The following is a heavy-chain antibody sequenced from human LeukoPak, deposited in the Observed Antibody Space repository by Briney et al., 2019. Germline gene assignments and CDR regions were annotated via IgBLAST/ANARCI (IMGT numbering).Heavy chain of an antibody. Sequence: SVKVSCKASGGTFSSYAISWVRQAPGQGLEWMGGIIPIFGTANYAQKFQGRVTITADKSTSTAYMELSSLRSEDTAVYYCARDQRNWNDNYMDVWGKGTTVTVSS. V-gene: IGHV1-69*06. J-gene: IGHJ6*03. CDR2: IIPIFGTA. CDR1: GGTFSSYA. D-gene: IGHD1-1*01. CDR3: ARDQRNWNDNYMDV.